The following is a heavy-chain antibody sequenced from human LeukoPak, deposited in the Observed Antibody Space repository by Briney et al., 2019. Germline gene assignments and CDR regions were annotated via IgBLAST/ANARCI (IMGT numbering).Heavy chain of an antibody. D-gene: IGHD3-22*01. CDR3: ARLYYYDSTPLFDY. CDR2: IYQSKYT. V-gene: IGHV4-34*01. J-gene: IGHJ4*02. Sequence: SGTLSLTCGVRGVSFSGNYWSWIRQSPGKGLEWIGEIYQSKYTTYNPSLKSRVTIWADTSKNQFSLKLSSVTAADTAVYYCARLYYYDSTPLFDYWGQGTLVTVSS. CDR1: GVSFSGNY.